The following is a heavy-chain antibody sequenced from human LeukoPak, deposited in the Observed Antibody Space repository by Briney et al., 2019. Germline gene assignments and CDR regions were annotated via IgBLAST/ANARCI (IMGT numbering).Heavy chain of an antibody. CDR1: GGSISTTNW. CDR3: FIMGTTTTDY. Sequence: PSETLSLTCGVSGGSISTTNWWTWVRQPPGKGLEWIGEIDHSGNTKYNPSLKNRLTISVDTSKNQFSLNLSSVTATAVYYRVIFIMGTTTTDYWGQGTLVTVSS. V-gene: IGHV4-4*02. D-gene: IGHD1-26*01. J-gene: IGHJ4*02. CDR2: IDHSGNT.